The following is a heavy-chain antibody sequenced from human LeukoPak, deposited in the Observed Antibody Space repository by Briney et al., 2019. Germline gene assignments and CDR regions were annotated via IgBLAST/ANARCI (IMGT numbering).Heavy chain of an antibody. CDR3: ARSRREYTCGKHDY. V-gene: IGHV3-21*01. D-gene: IGHD5-18*01. J-gene: IGHJ4*02. CDR1: GFTFSDYS. Sequence: PGGSLRLSCAASGFTFSDYSMNWVRQAPGKGLEWVSSIGSSGSYIYYADSVKGRLTISRDNAKNSLCLQMNSLRAEDTAVYSCARSRREYTCGKHDYWGQGNLFSVSS. CDR2: IGSSGSYI.